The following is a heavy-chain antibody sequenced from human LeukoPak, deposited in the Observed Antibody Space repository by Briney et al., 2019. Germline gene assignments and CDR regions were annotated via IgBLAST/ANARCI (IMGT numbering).Heavy chain of an antibody. CDR2: IYYSGST. CDR3: ARGAYGSGSSYNYYGMDV. Sequence: SETLSLTCTVSGGSISSYYWSWIRQPPGKGLEWIGYIYYSGSTNYNPSLKSRVTISVDTSKNQFSLKLSSVTAADTAVYYCARGAYGSGSSYNYYGMDVWGQGTTVTVSS. D-gene: IGHD3-10*01. J-gene: IGHJ6*02. V-gene: IGHV4-59*01. CDR1: GGSISSYY.